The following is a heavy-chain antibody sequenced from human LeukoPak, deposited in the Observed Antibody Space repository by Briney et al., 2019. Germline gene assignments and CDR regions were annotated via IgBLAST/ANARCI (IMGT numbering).Heavy chain of an antibody. Sequence: GGSLRLSCAASGFTFGHHYMSWIRQAPGKGLEWISYTYNSDRNTYYADSVKGRFTMSRDNAKNSGFLQMNSLRVEDTGVYFCERGHYGLDVWGQGTTVTVSS. CDR1: GFTFGHHY. CDR3: ERGHYGLDV. J-gene: IGHJ6*02. V-gene: IGHV3-11*01. CDR2: TYNSDRNT.